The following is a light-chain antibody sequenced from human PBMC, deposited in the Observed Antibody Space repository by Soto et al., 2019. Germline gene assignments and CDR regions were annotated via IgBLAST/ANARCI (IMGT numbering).Light chain of an antibody. CDR1: SRDLGAYNL. V-gene: IGLV2-14*01. CDR3: SAYTYRSTLV. CDR2: EVR. J-gene: IGLJ2*01. Sequence: QSVLPQPASVSVDPGQSSTISWSGTSRDLGAYNLVAWDQQPPGKAPKLLIYEVRNRPSGISYRFSGSKSGTTASLTISSLLPEDEADYYCSAYTYRSTLVVGGGTTVTVL.